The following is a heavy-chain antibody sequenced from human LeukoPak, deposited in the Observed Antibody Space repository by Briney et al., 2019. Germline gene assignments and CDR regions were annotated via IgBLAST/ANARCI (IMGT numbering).Heavy chain of an antibody. CDR3: ARARESCTSTSCYLGGCGY. D-gene: IGHD2-2*01. CDR1: GFTFSSYG. J-gene: IGHJ4*02. V-gene: IGHV3-33*01. Sequence: GGSLRLSCAASGFTFSSYGMHWVRQAPGKGLEWEAVMWYDGSNKYYTDSVKGRFTISRDDSENTLYLQMNSLRAEDTAVYYCARARESCTSTSCYLGGCGYWGQGTLVTVSS. CDR2: MWYDGSNK.